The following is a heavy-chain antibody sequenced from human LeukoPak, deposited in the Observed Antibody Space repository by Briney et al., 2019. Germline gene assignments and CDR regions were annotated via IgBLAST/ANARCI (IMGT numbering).Heavy chain of an antibody. V-gene: IGHV4-61*02. CDR3: ARDVGDGYHWFDP. CDR1: GGSISSGSYY. Sequence: SQTLSLTCTVSGGSISSGSYYWSWIRQPAGKGLEWIGRIYTSGSTNYNPSLKSRVTVSVDTSKNQFSLKLSSVTAADTAVYYCARDVGDGYHWFDPWGQGTLVTVSS. D-gene: IGHD5-24*01. J-gene: IGHJ5*02. CDR2: IYTSGST.